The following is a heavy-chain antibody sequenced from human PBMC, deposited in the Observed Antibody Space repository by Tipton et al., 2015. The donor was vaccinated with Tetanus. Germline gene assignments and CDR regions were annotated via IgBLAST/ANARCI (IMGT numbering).Heavy chain of an antibody. J-gene: IGHJ5*02. Sequence: SLRLSCAASGFTFSSYAMHWVRQAPGKGLEWVAVISYDGSNKYYADSVKGRFTISRDNSKNTLYLQMNSLRAEDTAVYYCARSSIAGRWFDPWGQGTLVTVSS. D-gene: IGHD6-6*01. V-gene: IGHV3-30-3*01. CDR2: ISYDGSNK. CDR3: ARSSIAGRWFDP. CDR1: GFTFSSYA.